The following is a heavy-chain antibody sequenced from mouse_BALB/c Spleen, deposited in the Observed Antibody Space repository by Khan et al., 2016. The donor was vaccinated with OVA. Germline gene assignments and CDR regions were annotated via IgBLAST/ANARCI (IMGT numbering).Heavy chain of an antibody. CDR3: ARLYRSDFDY. CDR2: INPHVGET. Sequence: EVQLQESGPELVKPGASVKISCKASGYSFTGYFMNWVMQSHGKSLEWIGRINPHVGETFYNQKFKDKATLTEDESSSTAHMELRRLASEDSAVYYCARLYRSDFDYWGQGTTLTVSS. D-gene: IGHD1-1*01. V-gene: IGHV1-20*02. CDR1: GYSFTGYF. J-gene: IGHJ2*01.